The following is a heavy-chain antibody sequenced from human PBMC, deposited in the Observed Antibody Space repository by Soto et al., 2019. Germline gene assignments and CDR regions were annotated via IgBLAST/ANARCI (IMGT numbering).Heavy chain of an antibody. CDR1: GYTFTSYD. Sequence: QVQLVQSGAEVKKPGASVKVSCKASGYTFTSYDINWVRQATGQGLEWMGWMNPNSGNTGYAQKFQGRVTMTRNTTISTAYMELSSLRSEDTAVYYCASTPLYCSGGSCYYYYYMDVWGKGTTVTVSS. D-gene: IGHD2-15*01. CDR3: ASTPLYCSGGSCYYYYYMDV. J-gene: IGHJ6*03. CDR2: MNPNSGNT. V-gene: IGHV1-8*01.